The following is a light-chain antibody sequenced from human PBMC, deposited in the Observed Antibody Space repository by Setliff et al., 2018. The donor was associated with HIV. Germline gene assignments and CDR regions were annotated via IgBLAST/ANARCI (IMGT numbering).Light chain of an antibody. Sequence: QSALAQPASVSGSPGQSITISCTGTSSDVGGYNLVSWYQQHPGKAPKLMIYEVTKRHSGISDRFSGSKSGYTASLTISGLQAEDESDYYCSSYAGYGTWMFGGGTKVTVL. CDR2: EVT. CDR3: SSYAGYGTWM. CDR1: SSDVGGYNL. V-gene: IGLV2-23*02. J-gene: IGLJ3*02.